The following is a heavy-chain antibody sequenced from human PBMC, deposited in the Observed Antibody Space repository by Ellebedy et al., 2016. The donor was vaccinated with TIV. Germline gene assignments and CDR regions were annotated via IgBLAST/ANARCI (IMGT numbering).Heavy chain of an antibody. CDR3: ARGPHYGIRSDYFDF. J-gene: IGHJ4*02. V-gene: IGHV3-7*03. Sequence: GESLKISCAASGFTFSRDWMTWVRQFPGKGLEWVANIAPGGGETHYVDSVKGRFTISRDNAGNSLYLQMHYLRAEDTAVYYCARGPHYGIRSDYFDFWGQGTVATVSS. CDR2: IAPGGGET. CDR1: GFTFSRDW. D-gene: IGHD4-17*01.